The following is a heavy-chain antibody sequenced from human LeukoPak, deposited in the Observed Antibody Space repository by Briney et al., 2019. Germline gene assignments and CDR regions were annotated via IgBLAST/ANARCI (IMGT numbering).Heavy chain of an antibody. J-gene: IGHJ4*02. Sequence: PGGSLRLSCAASGFTFSSYSMNWVRQAPGKGLEWVAVTSYDGNYEDYADSVKGRFTISRDTSKNTLYLQMDSLRGEDTAVYYCARTRTTGWYYFAYWGQGTLVTVSS. CDR3: ARTRTTGWYYFAY. CDR1: GFTFSSYS. CDR2: TSYDGNYE. D-gene: IGHD6-19*01. V-gene: IGHV3-30*03.